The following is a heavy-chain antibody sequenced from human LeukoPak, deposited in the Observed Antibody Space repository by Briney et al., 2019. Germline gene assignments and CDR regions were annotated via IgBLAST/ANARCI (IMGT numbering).Heavy chain of an antibody. J-gene: IGHJ5*02. V-gene: IGHV4-59*01. Sequence: PSETLSLTCTVSGGSISSYYWSWIRQPPGKGLEWIGYIYYSGSTNYNPSLKSRVTISVDTSKNQFSLKLSSVTAADTAVYYCARDHGGSGWFDRWGQGTLVTVSS. CDR2: IYYSGST. CDR1: GGSISSYY. CDR3: ARDHGGSGWFDR. D-gene: IGHD2-15*01.